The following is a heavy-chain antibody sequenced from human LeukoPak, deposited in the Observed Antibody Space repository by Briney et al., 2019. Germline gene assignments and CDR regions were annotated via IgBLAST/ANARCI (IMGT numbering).Heavy chain of an antibody. V-gene: IGHV4-34*01. D-gene: IGHD3-10*01. CDR3: AREAGLRGAPDY. Sequence: SETLSLTCAVYGGSFSGYYWSWIRQPPGKGLEWIGEINHSGSTNYNPSLKSRVTISVDTSKNQFSLKLSSVTAADTAVYYCAREAGLRGAPDYWGQGTLVTVSS. J-gene: IGHJ4*02. CDR1: GGSFSGYY. CDR2: INHSGST.